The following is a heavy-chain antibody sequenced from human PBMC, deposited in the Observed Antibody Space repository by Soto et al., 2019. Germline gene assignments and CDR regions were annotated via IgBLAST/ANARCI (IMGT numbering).Heavy chain of an antibody. CDR2: SNHSGRA. V-gene: IGHV4-34*01. J-gene: IGHJ5*02. Sequence: SETLSLTCAPPGASFSGYYWIWIRQPPGKGLERLGESNHSGRANYTPSLKSRVTISVDTSKNQFSLKLSSVTAADTAVYYCARGGLFWFGDSRRFDPWGQGTLVTVSS. CDR3: ARGGLFWFGDSRRFDP. D-gene: IGHD3-10*01. CDR1: GASFSGYY.